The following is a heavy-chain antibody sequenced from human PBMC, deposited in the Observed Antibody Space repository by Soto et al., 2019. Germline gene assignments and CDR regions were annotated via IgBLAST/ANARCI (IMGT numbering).Heavy chain of an antibody. J-gene: IGHJ4*02. CDR3: ARNGRCSGWYLSAEWPDHFDY. CDR1: GGTFSSYA. CDR2: IIPIFGTA. D-gene: IGHD6-19*01. Sequence: SVKVSCKASGGTFSSYAISWVRQAPGQGLEWMGGIIPIFGTANYTQKFQGRVTITADESTSTAYMELSSLRSEDTAVYYCARNGRCSGWYLSAEWPDHFDYWGQGTLVTVSS. V-gene: IGHV1-69*13.